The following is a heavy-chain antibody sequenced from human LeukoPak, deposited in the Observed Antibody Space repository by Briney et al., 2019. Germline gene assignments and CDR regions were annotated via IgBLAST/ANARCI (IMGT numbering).Heavy chain of an antibody. J-gene: IGHJ5*02. CDR2: ISGDGGSS. Sequence: PGGSLRLSCAASGFTFDDYGMHWVRQAPGKGLEWVSLISGDGGSSHQADSVKGRFTISRDNSKNSLYLQMNSLRTEDTALYYCAKDMGGSGRNWASNWFDPWGQGTLVTVSS. CDR3: AKDMGGSGRNWASNWFDP. V-gene: IGHV3-43*02. D-gene: IGHD1-26*01. CDR1: GFTFDDYG.